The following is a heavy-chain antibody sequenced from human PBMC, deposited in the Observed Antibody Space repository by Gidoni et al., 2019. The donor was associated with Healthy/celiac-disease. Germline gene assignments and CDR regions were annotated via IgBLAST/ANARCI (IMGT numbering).Heavy chain of an antibody. V-gene: IGHV3-15*01. D-gene: IGHD2-2*01. J-gene: IGHJ6*03. CDR2: IKSKTDGGTT. Sequence: EVQLVESGGGLVKPGGSLRLPCAASGFTFSNAWMSWVRQAPGKGLEWVGRIKSKTDGGTTDYAAPVKGRFTISRDDSKNTLYLQMNSLKTEDTAVYYCTTEDIVVVPAALYYYMDVWGKGTTVTVSS. CDR3: TTEDIVVVPAALYYYMDV. CDR1: GFTFSNAW.